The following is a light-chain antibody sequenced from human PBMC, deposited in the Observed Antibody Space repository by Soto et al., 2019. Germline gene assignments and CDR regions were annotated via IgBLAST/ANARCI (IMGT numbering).Light chain of an antibody. J-gene: IGLJ1*01. CDR2: EVN. Sequence: QSALTQPPSASGSPGQSVTICCTGTSSDVGGYKYVSWYQQHPGKAPKLMIFEVNKRPSGVPDRFSGSKSGNTASLTVSGLQVEDEADYYCSSYAGINNLGVFGTGTKLTVL. CDR3: SSYAGINNLGV. CDR1: SSDVGGYKY. V-gene: IGLV2-8*01.